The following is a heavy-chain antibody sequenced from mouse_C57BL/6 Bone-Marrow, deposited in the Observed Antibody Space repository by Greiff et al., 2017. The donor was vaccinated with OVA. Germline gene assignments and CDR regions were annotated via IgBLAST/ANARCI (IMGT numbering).Heavy chain of an antibody. D-gene: IGHD1-1*01. CDR1: GFTFSSYG. V-gene: IGHV5-6*01. Sequence: DVQLVESGGDLVKPGGSLKLSCAASGFTFSSYGMSWVRQTPDKRLEWVATLSSGGSYTYYPDSVKGRFTISRDNAKNTLYLQMSSLKSEDTAMYYCARITTVVFDYWGQGTTLTVSS. CDR3: ARITTVVFDY. J-gene: IGHJ2*01. CDR2: LSSGGSYT.